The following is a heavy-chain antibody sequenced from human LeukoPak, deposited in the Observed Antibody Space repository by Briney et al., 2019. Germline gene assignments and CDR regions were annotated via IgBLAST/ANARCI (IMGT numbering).Heavy chain of an antibody. CDR3: ARWDSSSWDY. D-gene: IGHD6-13*01. J-gene: IGHJ4*02. Sequence: SETLSLTCTVSGGSISSGGYYWSWIRQPPGKGLEWIGYIYHSGSTYYNPSPKSRVTISVDRSKNQFSLKLSSVTAADTAVYYRARWDSSSWDYWGQGTLVTVSS. CDR1: GGSISSGGYY. CDR2: IYHSGST. V-gene: IGHV4-30-2*01.